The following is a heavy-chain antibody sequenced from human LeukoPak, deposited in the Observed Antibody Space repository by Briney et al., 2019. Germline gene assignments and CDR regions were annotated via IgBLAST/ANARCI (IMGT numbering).Heavy chain of an antibody. D-gene: IGHD1-1*01. J-gene: IGHJ4*02. Sequence: SETLSLTCTVSGGSISSYYWSWIRQPPGKGLEWIAYTYYRGSTNYNPSLKSRVTISVDTSKNQFSLKLSSVTAADTAVYYCARRTTGTGPFDYWGQGTLVTVSS. CDR1: GGSISSYY. V-gene: IGHV4-59*08. CDR3: ARRTTGTGPFDY. CDR2: TYYRGST.